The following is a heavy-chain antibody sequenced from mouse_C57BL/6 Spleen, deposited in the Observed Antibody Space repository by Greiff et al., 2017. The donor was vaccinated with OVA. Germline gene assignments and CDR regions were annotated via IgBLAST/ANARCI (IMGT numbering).Heavy chain of an antibody. Sequence: QVQLKQPGAELVKPGASVKMSCKASGYTFTSYWITWVKQRPGQGLAWIGDIYPGSGSTNYNEKFKSKATLTVDTSSSTAYMQLSSLTSEDSAVYYGARGKDSNEAWFAYWGQGTLVTVSA. CDR2: IYPGSGST. CDR3: ARGKDSNEAWFAY. D-gene: IGHD2-5*01. CDR1: GYTFTSYW. J-gene: IGHJ3*01. V-gene: IGHV1-55*01.